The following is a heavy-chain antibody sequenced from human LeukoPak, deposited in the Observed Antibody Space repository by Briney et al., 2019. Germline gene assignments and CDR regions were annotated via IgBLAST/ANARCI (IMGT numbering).Heavy chain of an antibody. CDR3: AKVSPISSSGYLDY. J-gene: IGHJ4*02. CDR1: GFTFSSYG. CDR2: IRYDGSIK. V-gene: IGHV3-30*02. Sequence: GGSLRLSCAASGFTFSSYGMHWVRQAPGKGLDWVAFIRYDGSIKDHADSVMGRFTISRDNSKNTLFLQMNSLRDEDTAMYYCAKVSPISSSGYLDYWGQGTPVTVSS. D-gene: IGHD3-3*01.